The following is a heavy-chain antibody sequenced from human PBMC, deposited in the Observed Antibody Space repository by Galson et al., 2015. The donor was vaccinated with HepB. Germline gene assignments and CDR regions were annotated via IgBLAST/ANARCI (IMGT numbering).Heavy chain of an antibody. CDR1: CGSLTWFF. CDR3: ARHGFGSEDNV. CDR2: FFLDWET. J-gene: IGHJ1*01. Sequence: VALSLTCTVPCGSLTWFFLGWVRQPPGEGLEWVWDFFLDWETHYNPFLQRRGTLVGDTSKNQFSRNLRSGTATDTAVYYCARHGFGSEDNVWGQGTLVAVSS. D-gene: IGHD3-10*01. V-gene: IGHV4-59*08.